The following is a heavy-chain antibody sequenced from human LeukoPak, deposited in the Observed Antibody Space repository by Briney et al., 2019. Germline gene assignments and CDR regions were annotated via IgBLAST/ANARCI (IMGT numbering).Heavy chain of an antibody. D-gene: IGHD6-13*01. CDR2: IDTDGTRT. V-gene: IGHV3-74*01. Sequence: GGSLRLSCTASGFTFSNYWMHWVRQAPGKGLVWVSRIDTDGTRTYYADSVKGRFTISRDNAKNTLYLQMDNLRAEDTAVYYCVRVGPHAHSSSWYHRNYFDYWGQGTLVTVSS. J-gene: IGHJ4*02. CDR3: VRVGPHAHSSSWYHRNYFDY. CDR1: GFTFSNYW.